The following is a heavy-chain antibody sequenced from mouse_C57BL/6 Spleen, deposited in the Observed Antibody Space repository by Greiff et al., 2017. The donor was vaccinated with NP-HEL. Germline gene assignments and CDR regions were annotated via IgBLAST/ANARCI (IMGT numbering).Heavy chain of an antibody. CDR1: GFTFSSYA. Sequence: EVNVVESGGGLVKPGGSLKLSCAASGFTFSSYAMSWVRQTPEKRLEWVATISDGGSYTYYPDNVKGRFTISRDNAKNNLYLQMSHLKSEDTAMYYCARLRANWDEGAWFAYWGQGTLVTVSA. D-gene: IGHD4-1*01. CDR2: ISDGGSYT. CDR3: ARLRANWDEGAWFAY. V-gene: IGHV5-4*03. J-gene: IGHJ3*01.